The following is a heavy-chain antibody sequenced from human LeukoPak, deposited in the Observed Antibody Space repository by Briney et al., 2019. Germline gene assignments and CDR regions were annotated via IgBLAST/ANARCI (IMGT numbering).Heavy chain of an antibody. D-gene: IGHD4-17*01. V-gene: IGHV4-61*01. CDR2: IYYSGST. CDR3: ARDRLDYGDYYYYGMDV. J-gene: IGHJ6*02. Sequence: SETLSLTCTVSGGSVSSGSYYWSWIRQPPGKGLEWIGYIYYSGSTNYNPSLKSRVTISVDTSKNQFSLKLSSVTAADTAVYYCARDRLDYGDYYYYGMDVWGQGTTVTVSS. CDR1: GGSVSSGSYY.